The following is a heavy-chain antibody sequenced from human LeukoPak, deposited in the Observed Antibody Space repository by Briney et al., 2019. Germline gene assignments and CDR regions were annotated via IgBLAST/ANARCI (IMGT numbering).Heavy chain of an antibody. V-gene: IGHV1-46*01. J-gene: IGHJ4*02. D-gene: IGHD5-24*01. CDR3: ARAREEEMATIYLDY. CDR2: INPSGGST. CDR1: GYTFTSYY. Sequence: ASVKVSRKASGYTFTSYYMHWVRQAPGQGLEWMGIINPSGGSTSYAQKFQGRVTMTRDTSTSTVYMELSSLRSEDTAVYYCARAREEEMATIYLDYWGQGTLVTVSS.